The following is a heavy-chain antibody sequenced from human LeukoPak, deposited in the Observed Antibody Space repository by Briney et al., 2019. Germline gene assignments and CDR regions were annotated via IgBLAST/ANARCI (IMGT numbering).Heavy chain of an antibody. CDR2: ISTYNGNT. V-gene: IGHV1-18*01. J-gene: IGHJ5*02. D-gene: IGHD3-22*01. CDR1: NYTFIHYG. CDR3: ARDRQSSGWYRALDP. Sequence: ASVKVSCKTSNYTFIHYGITWVRQAPGQGLEWMGWISTYNGNTNYAQKFQGRVTMTTETSTRTAYMELRSLRSDDTAVYYRARDRQSSGWYRALDPWGQGTLVIVSS.